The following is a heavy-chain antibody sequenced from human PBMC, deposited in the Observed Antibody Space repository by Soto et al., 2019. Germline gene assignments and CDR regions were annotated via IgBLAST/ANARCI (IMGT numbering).Heavy chain of an antibody. J-gene: IGHJ6*02. Sequence: QVQLVQSGAEVKKPGASVKVSCKASGYTFTSYDINWVRQATGQGLEWMGWMNPKSGNTGYAQKFQGRVTRTRNTSRTTAYLELSSLRSAVTAVYYCAREMGSGWYRAYYYGMDVWGQGTTVTVSS. V-gene: IGHV1-8*01. D-gene: IGHD6-19*01. CDR2: MNPKSGNT. CDR3: AREMGSGWYRAYYYGMDV. CDR1: GYTFTSYD.